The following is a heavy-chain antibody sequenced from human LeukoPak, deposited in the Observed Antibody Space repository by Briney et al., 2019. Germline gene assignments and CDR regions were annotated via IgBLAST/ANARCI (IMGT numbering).Heavy chain of an antibody. CDR3: ARVPSPYSSSWYWFDP. CDR2: IYYSGST. D-gene: IGHD6-13*01. CDR1: GGSISSYY. J-gene: IGHJ5*02. V-gene: IGHV4-59*01. Sequence: SESLSLTCTVSGGSISSYYWSWIRQPPGKGLEWIGYIYYSGSTNYNPSLKSRVTISVDTSKNQSSLKLSSVTTADTAVYYFARVPSPYSSSWYWFDPWGQGTLVTVSS.